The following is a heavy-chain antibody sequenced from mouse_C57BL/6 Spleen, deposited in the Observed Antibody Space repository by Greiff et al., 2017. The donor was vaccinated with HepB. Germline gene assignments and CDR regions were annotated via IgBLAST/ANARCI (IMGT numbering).Heavy chain of an antibody. D-gene: IGHD1-1*01. Sequence: QVQLQQSGPELVKPGASVKISCKASGYAFSSSWMNWVKQRPGKGLEWIGRIYPGDGDTNYNGKFKGKATLTADKSSSTAYMQLSSLTSEDSAVYFCAIITTVEDYFDYWGQGTTLTVSS. J-gene: IGHJ2*01. CDR1: GYAFSSSW. V-gene: IGHV1-82*01. CDR3: AIITTVEDYFDY. CDR2: IYPGDGDT.